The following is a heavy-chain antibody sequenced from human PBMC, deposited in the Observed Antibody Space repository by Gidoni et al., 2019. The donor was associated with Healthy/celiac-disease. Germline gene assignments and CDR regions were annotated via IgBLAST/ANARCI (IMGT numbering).Heavy chain of an antibody. D-gene: IGHD3-3*01. Sequence: QVQLVQSGAEVNKPGSSVKVSCKASGGTFSSYPISWVRQAPGHGLEWMGGIIPSVGTANYAQKFQGRVTITADESTSTAYMELSSLRSEDTAVYYCARPPAPQGTMFGGSKPEKYYYYGMDVWGQGTTVTVSS. CDR1: GGTFSSYP. CDR2: IIPSVGTA. V-gene: IGHV1-69*01. J-gene: IGHJ6*02. CDR3: ARPPAPQGTMFGGSKPEKYYYYGMDV.